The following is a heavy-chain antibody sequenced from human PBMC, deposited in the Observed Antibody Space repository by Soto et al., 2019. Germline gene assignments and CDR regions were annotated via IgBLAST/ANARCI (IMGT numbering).Heavy chain of an antibody. CDR3: AKVLDSNPYYYYYYYMDV. Sequence: GGSLRLSCAASGFTFSSYAMSWVRQAPGKGLEWVSAISGSGGSTYYADSVKGRFTISRDNSKNTLYLQMNSLRAEDTAVYYCAKVLDSNPYYYYYYYMDVWGKGTTVTVSS. CDR2: ISGSGGST. J-gene: IGHJ6*03. CDR1: GFTFSSYA. V-gene: IGHV3-23*01. D-gene: IGHD4-4*01.